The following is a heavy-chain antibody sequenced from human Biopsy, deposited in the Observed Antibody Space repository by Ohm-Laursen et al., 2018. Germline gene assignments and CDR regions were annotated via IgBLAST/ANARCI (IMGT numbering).Heavy chain of an antibody. Sequence: SLRLSCSASGITFNSDWMSWVRQAPGKGLEWVAIIREHGNKEFYVDSVKGRFTISGDNARNSVYLQMNSLRAEDTAIYYCARGNGPSAWGQGTLVTVSS. D-gene: IGHD4-11*01. CDR1: GITFNSDW. V-gene: IGHV3-7*04. CDR3: ARGNGPSA. CDR2: IREHGNKE. J-gene: IGHJ5*02.